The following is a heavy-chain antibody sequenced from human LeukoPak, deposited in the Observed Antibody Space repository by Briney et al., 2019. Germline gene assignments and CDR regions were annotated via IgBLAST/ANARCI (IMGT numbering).Heavy chain of an antibody. CDR3: ERVRVPSRILLPYFDY. CDR1: GFTLTTYT. Sequence: GTSLRLSCAASGFTLTTYTIHWVRQAPGKRLEWVSVMSYDGTNKYYADSVKGRFIISRDNSENTVYLQMNDLRAEDTAVYYCERVRVPSRILLPYFDYWGQGTLVTVSS. D-gene: IGHD2-15*01. CDR2: MSYDGTNK. J-gene: IGHJ4*02. V-gene: IGHV3-30*04.